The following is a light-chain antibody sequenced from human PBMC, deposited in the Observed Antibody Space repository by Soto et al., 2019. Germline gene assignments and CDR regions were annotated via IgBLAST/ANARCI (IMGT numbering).Light chain of an antibody. CDR2: GAS. Sequence: EIVMTQSPATLSVSPGERATLSCRASQSVSSNLAWYQQKPGQAPSLLIYGASTRATGIPARFSGSGSGTEFTLTISSLQSEDFAVYYCQQYKNWPRTFGQGTKV. CDR1: QSVSSN. V-gene: IGKV3-15*01. CDR3: QQYKNWPRT. J-gene: IGKJ1*01.